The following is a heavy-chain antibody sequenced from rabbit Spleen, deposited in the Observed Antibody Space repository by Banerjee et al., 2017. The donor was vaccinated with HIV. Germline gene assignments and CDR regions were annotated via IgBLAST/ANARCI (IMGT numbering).Heavy chain of an antibody. D-gene: IGHD1-1*01. CDR2: IDTSDGDT. J-gene: IGHJ2*01. CDR1: GFSFSSNW. CDR3: ARNYVNVFDP. V-gene: IGHV1S45*01. Sequence: LEESGGGLVKPGGTLTLTCTVSGFSFSSNWICWVRQAPGKGLEWIACIDTSDGDTEYANWPKGRFTVSKASSTTVTLQMTSLTAADTATYFCARNYVNVFDPWGQGTLVTVS.